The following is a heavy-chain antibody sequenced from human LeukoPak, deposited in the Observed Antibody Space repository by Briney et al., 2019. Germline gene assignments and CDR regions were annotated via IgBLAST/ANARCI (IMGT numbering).Heavy chain of an antibody. J-gene: IGHJ4*02. Sequence: GGSLRLSCAASGFTVSSYYMNWVRQAPGKGLEGVSVIYSGGSKYYADSVKGRFTISRDNSKNTVYLQMNSLRAEDTAVYYCARGMRGDYGDSEASDYWGQGTLVTVSS. CDR3: ARGMRGDYGDSEASDY. CDR2: IYSGGSK. CDR1: GFTVSSYY. V-gene: IGHV3-53*01. D-gene: IGHD4-17*01.